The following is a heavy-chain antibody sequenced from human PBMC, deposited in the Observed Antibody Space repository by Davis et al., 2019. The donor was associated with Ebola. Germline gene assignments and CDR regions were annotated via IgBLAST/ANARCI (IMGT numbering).Heavy chain of an antibody. CDR1: GGTFSSYA. Sequence: SVKVSCKASGGTFSSYAISWVRQAPGQGLEWMGRIIPILGIANYAQKFQGRVTITADKSTSTAYMELSSLRSEDTAVYYCARSSWQDGMDVWGQGTTVTVSS. CDR2: IIPILGIA. J-gene: IGHJ6*02. V-gene: IGHV1-69*04. CDR3: ARSSWQDGMDV. D-gene: IGHD3-10*01.